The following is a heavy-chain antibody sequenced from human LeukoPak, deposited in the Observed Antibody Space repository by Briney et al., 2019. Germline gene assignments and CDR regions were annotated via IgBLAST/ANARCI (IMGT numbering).Heavy chain of an antibody. J-gene: IGHJ4*02. Sequence: ASVKVSCRASGYTFTSHGISWVRQAPGQGLEWMGWISAYNGNTNYAQKLQGRVTMTTDTSTSTAYMELRSLRSDDTAVYYCARAIFGVVMEDYWGQGTLVTVSS. CDR2: ISAYNGNT. CDR1: GYTFTSHG. V-gene: IGHV1-18*01. D-gene: IGHD3-3*01. CDR3: ARAIFGVVMEDY.